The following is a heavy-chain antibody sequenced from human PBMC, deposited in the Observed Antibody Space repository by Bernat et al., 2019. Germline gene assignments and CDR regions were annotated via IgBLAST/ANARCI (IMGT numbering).Heavy chain of an antibody. J-gene: IGHJ3*02. V-gene: IGHV3-30*18. CDR2: ISYDGRNK. CDR1: GFTFSSHG. D-gene: IGHD5-12*01. CDR3: AKGYSGYDYAYDI. Sequence: QVQLVESGGGVVQPGRSLRLSGAASGFTFSSHGIHWVRQAPGKGLEWVAVISYDGRNKYYADSLKGRFTISRDNSKNPLYLQMNSLRAEDTAVYYCAKGYSGYDYAYDIWGQGTMVTVSS.